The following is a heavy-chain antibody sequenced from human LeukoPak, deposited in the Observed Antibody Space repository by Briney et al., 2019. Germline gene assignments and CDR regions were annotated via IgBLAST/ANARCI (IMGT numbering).Heavy chain of an antibody. CDR3: AKHHYYDSNAYSWFDP. V-gene: IGHV3-23*01. J-gene: IGHJ5*02. CDR1: GFTFSSYD. CDR2: ISGSGRST. Sequence: SGGSLRLSCAASGFTFSSYDMSWVRQAPGKGLEWVSGISGSGRSTYYADSVKGRFTISRDNSKNMLYVQMNSLRAEDTAVYYCAKHHYYDSNAYSWFDPWGQGTLVTVSS. D-gene: IGHD3-22*01.